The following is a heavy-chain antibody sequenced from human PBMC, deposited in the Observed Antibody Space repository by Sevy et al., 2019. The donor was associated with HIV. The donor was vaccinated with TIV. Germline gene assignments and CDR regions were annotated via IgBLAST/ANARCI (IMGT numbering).Heavy chain of an antibody. D-gene: IGHD3-22*01. Sequence: GESLKISCQGSGYSFTSHWIGWVRHMPGKGLEWMGIIFPDDSDTRFSPSFQGPVTFSADKSINTAYLKWSSLKASDIVMYYCATSRSGYFDSSGYYIYWGQGTLVTVSS. CDR1: GYSFTSHW. CDR3: ATSRSGYFDSSGYYIY. CDR2: IFPDDSDT. J-gene: IGHJ4*02. V-gene: IGHV5-51*01.